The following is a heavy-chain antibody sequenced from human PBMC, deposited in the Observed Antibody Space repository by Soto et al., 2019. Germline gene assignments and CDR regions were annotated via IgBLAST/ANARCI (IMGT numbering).Heavy chain of an antibody. CDR2: ISSTTHYI. J-gene: IGHJ4*02. CDR3: VRESEDLTSNFDY. V-gene: IGHV3-21*06. Sequence: EVQLVESGGGLVKPGGSLRLSCAASGFTFTRYSMNWVRQAPGKGLEWVSSISSTTHYIYYADSMRGRFTISRDNAKNAVYLEMNSLRAEDTAVYYCVRESEDLTSNFDYWGQGTLLTVSS. CDR1: GFTFTRYS.